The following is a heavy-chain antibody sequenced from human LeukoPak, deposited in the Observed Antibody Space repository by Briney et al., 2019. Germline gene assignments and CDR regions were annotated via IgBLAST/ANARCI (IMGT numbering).Heavy chain of an antibody. D-gene: IGHD5-24*01. J-gene: IGHJ4*02. V-gene: IGHV3-9*01. CDR1: GFTFDDYA. CDR3: TRVGYIDEGIDY. Sequence: PGGSLRLSCAASGFTFDDYAMHWVRQAPGKGLEWVPGISWSSGSIGYADSVKGRFTISRDNAKNSLYLQMNSLRAEDTAIYYCTRVGYIDEGIDYWGQGTLVTVSS. CDR2: ISWSSGSI.